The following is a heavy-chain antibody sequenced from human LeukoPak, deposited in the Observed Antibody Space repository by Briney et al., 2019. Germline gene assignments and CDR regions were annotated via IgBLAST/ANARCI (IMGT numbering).Heavy chain of an antibody. CDR3: ARLFSSHNYYYYYMDV. D-gene: IGHD6-13*01. Sequence: SETLSLTCTVSGGSISSYYWSWIRQPPGKGLEWIGYIYYSGSTNYNPSLKSRVTISVDTSKNQFSLKLSSVTAADTAVYYCARLFSSHNYYYYYMDVWGKGTTVTISS. CDR1: GGSISSYY. V-gene: IGHV4-59*12. CDR2: IYYSGST. J-gene: IGHJ6*03.